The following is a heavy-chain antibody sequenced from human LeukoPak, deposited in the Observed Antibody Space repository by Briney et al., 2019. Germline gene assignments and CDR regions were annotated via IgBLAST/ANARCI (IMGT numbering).Heavy chain of an antibody. CDR2: IYYSGST. J-gene: IGHJ4*02. V-gene: IGHV4-59*01. D-gene: IGHD3-22*01. Sequence: PSETLSLTCSVSGDYISSYYWSWIRQPPGKGLEWIGYIYYSGSTNYNPSLKSRVTMSVDTSKNQFSLKLSSVTAADTAVYYCARDLRYDSSGWAFDYWGQGTLVTVSS. CDR3: ARDLRYDSSGWAFDY. CDR1: GDYISSYY.